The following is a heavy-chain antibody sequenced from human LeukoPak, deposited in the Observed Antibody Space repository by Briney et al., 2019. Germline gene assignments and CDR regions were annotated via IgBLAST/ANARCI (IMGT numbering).Heavy chain of an antibody. CDR1: GDSFTGYW. CDR2: IYPGDSNT. J-gene: IGHJ3*02. V-gene: IGHV5-51*01. Sequence: GESLKISCKGSGDSFTGYWIGWVRQMPGKGLEWMGIIYPGDSNTIYSQSFQGQVTISADKPSTTAYLQWSSLKASDTAMYYCARLPVGGRHAFDIWGQGTMVTVSS. D-gene: IGHD2-15*01. CDR3: ARLPVGGRHAFDI.